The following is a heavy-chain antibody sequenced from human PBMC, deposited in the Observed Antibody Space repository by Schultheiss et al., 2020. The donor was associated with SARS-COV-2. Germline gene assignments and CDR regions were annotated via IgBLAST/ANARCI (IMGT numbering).Heavy chain of an antibody. CDR3: ARGRLIVGATRRNYFDY. V-gene: IGHV4-34*01. J-gene: IGHJ4*02. D-gene: IGHD1-26*01. CDR2: INHSGGT. Sequence: SQTLSLTCAVYGASFSSYYWSWIRQPPGKGLEWIGEINHSGGTNYNSSLKSRVTISVATSKNQFSLKLSSVTAADTAVYYCARGRLIVGATRRNYFDYWGQGTLVTVSS. CDR1: GASFSSYY.